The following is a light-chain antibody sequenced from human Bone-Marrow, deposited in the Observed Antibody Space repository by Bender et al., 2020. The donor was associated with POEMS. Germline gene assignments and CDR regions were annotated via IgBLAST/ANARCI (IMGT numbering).Light chain of an antibody. Sequence: SYVLTQPPSVSVAPGQTARITCGGNNIGNKIVHWFQQKPGQAPMLVVYDDTDRPSGIPERFSGSNSGNTATLTISRVEAGDEADYYCQVWDSGSDHYVFGTGTKVTVL. CDR3: QVWDSGSDHYV. V-gene: IGLV3-21*02. CDR1: NIGNKI. CDR2: DDT. J-gene: IGLJ1*01.